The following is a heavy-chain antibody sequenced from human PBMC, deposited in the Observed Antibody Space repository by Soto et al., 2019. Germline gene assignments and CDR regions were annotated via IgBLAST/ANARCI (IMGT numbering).Heavy chain of an antibody. D-gene: IGHD1-20*01. CDR1: GFTFSSCG. Sequence: QVQLVESGGGVVQPGRSLRLSCAASGFTFSSCGMHWVRQAPGKGLEWVAIIWYDGSKKDYADSVEGRFTISRDNSKNTLYLQMNSLRAEDTAVYYCARDVRAVYPACYFDYWGQGTPVTVSS. CDR2: IWYDGSKK. CDR3: ARDVRAVYPACYFDY. J-gene: IGHJ4*02. V-gene: IGHV3-33*01.